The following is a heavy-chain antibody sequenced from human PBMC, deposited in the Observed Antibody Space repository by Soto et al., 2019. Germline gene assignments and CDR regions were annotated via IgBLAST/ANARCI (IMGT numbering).Heavy chain of an antibody. CDR2: IYYSGST. CDR3: ASTDYFGGAPTLGGYFDY. CDR1: GGSISSGGYY. J-gene: IGHJ4*02. D-gene: IGHD2-15*01. V-gene: IGHV4-31*03. Sequence: QVQLQESGPGLVKPSQTLSLTCTVSGGSISSGGYYWSWIRQHPGKGLEWIGYIYYSGSTYYNPSLKSRVTISVDTSKNQFSLKLSSVTAADTAVYYCASTDYFGGAPTLGGYFDYWGQGTLVTVSS.